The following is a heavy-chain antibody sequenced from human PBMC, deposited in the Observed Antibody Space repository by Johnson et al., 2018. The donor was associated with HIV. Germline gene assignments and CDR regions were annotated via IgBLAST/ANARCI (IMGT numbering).Heavy chain of an antibody. CDR1: GFTFDDYG. CDR3: ARDGRGEQLVDQGDAFDI. CDR2: INWNGGST. D-gene: IGHD6-6*01. Sequence: VQLVESGGGVVQPGRSLTLSCAASGFTFDDYGMSWVRQAPGKGLEWVSGINWNGGSTAYGDSVKGRFTISRDNAKNSLYLQMNSLRAEDTALYFCARDGRGEQLVDQGDAFDIWGQGTMVTVSS. V-gene: IGHV3-20*04. J-gene: IGHJ3*02.